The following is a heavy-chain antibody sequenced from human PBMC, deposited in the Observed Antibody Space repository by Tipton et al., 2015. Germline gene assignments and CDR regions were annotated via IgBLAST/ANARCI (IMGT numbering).Heavy chain of an antibody. Sequence: SLRLSCTASGFSISGFTMYWVRQAPGKGLEWVSSITASSSYINYADSSKCRFTISRDNAKKSLYLQMNSLRAEDTAVYFCARAPSVPPYFDLWGRGTRVTVSS. V-gene: IGHV3-21*01. CDR1: GFSISGFT. CDR2: ITASSSYI. J-gene: IGHJ2*01. CDR3: ARAPSVPPYFDL.